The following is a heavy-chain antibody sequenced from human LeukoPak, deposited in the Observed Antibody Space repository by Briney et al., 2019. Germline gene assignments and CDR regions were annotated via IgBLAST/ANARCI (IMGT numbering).Heavy chain of an antibody. J-gene: IGHJ4*02. Sequence: GESLKISCKGSGYSFTSYWIGWVRRMPGKGLEWMGIIYPGDSDTRYSPSFQGQVTISADKSISTAYLQWSSLKASDTAMYYCARPYDILTGSYPLGYWGQGTLVTVSS. CDR3: ARPYDILTGSYPLGY. D-gene: IGHD3-9*01. V-gene: IGHV5-51*01. CDR2: IYPGDSDT. CDR1: GYSFTSYW.